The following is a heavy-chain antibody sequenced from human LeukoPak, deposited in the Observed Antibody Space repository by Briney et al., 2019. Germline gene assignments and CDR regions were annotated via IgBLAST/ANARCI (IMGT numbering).Heavy chain of an antibody. J-gene: IGHJ4*02. CDR3: AKVVKENIVVVPAAMNGVLDY. CDR2: IWYDGTNK. CDR1: GFTFSSYG. D-gene: IGHD2-2*01. V-gene: IGHV3-30*02. Sequence: GGSLRLSCAASGFTFSSYGMHWVRQAPGKGLEWVAFIWYDGTNKYYADSVKGRCTISRDNSQNTLYLQMNGLRDVDTAVYCCAKVVKENIVVVPAAMNGVLDYWGQGTLVTVTS.